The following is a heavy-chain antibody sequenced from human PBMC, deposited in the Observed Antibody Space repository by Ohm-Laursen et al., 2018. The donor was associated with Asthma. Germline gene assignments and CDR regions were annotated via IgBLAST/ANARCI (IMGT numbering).Heavy chain of an antibody. CDR1: GFTFRSYA. V-gene: IGHV3-30-3*01. CDR2: GGSYYDGGLK. CDR3: ARDVMEWYLPAFDF. J-gene: IGHJ4*02. D-gene: IGHD3-3*01. Sequence: SLRLSCSASGFTFRSYAMHWVRQAPGKGLEWVAVGGSYYDGGLKYYADSLNGRFTVSRDDSKNTLYLQMNSLRPDDTAVYYCARDVMEWYLPAFDFWGQGTLVTVSS.